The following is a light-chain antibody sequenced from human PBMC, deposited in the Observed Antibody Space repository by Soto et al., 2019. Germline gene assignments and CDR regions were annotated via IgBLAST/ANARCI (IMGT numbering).Light chain of an antibody. Sequence: QSALTQPPSASVSPGQSVTISCTGTSSDVGGYNYVSLYQHHPGKAPKLMISEVSKRPSGVPHRFSGYKSGNTASLTVSGLQAEDEADYYCSSFAGNNNLVFGGGTQLTVL. J-gene: IGLJ2*01. CDR3: SSFAGNNNLV. CDR2: EVS. CDR1: SSDVGGYNY. V-gene: IGLV2-8*01.